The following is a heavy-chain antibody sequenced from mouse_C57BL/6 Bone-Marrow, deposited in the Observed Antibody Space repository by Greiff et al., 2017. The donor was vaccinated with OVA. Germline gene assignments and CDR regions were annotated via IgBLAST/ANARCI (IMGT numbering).Heavy chain of an antibody. Sequence: EVKLVESGGGLVKPGGSLKLSCAASGFTFSSYAMSWVRQTPEKRLEWVATISAGGSYTYYPDNVKGQFTITRDNAKNNPYLQMSHLKSEDTAIYYCASTYSNSFAYWGQGTLVTVSA. CDR2: ISAGGSYT. CDR1: GFTFSSYA. J-gene: IGHJ3*01. D-gene: IGHD2-5*01. V-gene: IGHV5-4*03. CDR3: ASTYSNSFAY.